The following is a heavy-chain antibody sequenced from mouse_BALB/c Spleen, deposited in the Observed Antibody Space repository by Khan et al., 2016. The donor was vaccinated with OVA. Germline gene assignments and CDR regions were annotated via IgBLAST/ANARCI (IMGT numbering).Heavy chain of an antibody. V-gene: IGHV1S137*01. CDR1: GYTFTDYA. CDR3: TSPAYDGYYDY. J-gene: IGHJ2*01. Sequence: QVRLQQSGPELVRPGVSVKISCKGSGYTFTDYAMHWVKQSHAKSLEWIGLISTYSGNTNYKQKFKGKATMTVDKSSSTAYMELARLTSEDSAIYYSTSPAYDGYYDYWGQGTTLTVSS. CDR2: ISTYSGNT. D-gene: IGHD2-3*01.